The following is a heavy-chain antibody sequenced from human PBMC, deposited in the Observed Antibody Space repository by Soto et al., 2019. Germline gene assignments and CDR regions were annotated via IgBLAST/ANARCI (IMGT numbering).Heavy chain of an antibody. Sequence: SETLSRNCTVSGGSISSYYWSWIRQPPGKGLEWIGYIYYSGSTNYNPSLKSRVTISVDTSKNQFSLKLSSVTAADTAVYYCATLYSSGYYYFDYWGQGTLVTVSS. CDR2: IYYSGST. D-gene: IGHD3-22*01. CDR3: ATLYSSGYYYFDY. V-gene: IGHV4-59*01. J-gene: IGHJ4*02. CDR1: GGSISSYY.